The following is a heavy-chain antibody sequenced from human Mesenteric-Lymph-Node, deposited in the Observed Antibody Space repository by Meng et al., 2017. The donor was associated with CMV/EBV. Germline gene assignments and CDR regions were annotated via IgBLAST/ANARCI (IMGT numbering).Heavy chain of an antibody. Sequence: SGGTFSSYAISWVRQAPGQGLEWMGGIIPIFGTANYAQKFQGRVTITADKSTSTAYMELSSLRSEDTAVYYCARIHCSGGSCSHLDYWGQGTLVTVSS. D-gene: IGHD2-15*01. CDR3: ARIHCSGGSCSHLDY. CDR2: IIPIFGTA. J-gene: IGHJ4*02. CDR1: GGTFSSYA. V-gene: IGHV1-69*06.